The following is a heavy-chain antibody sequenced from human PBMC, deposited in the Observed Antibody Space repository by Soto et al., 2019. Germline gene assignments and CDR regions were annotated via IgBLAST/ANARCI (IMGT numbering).Heavy chain of an antibody. CDR2: IIPIFGTA. J-gene: IGHJ4*02. D-gene: IGHD3-22*01. CDR1: GGTFSSYA. CDR3: ARDRGAYYYDSSGYYPRVLDY. V-gene: IGHV1-69*13. Sequence: SVKVSCKASGGTFSSYAISWVRQAPGQGLEWMGGIIPIFGTANYAQKFQGRVTITADESTSTAYMELSSLRSEDTAVYYCARDRGAYYYDSSGYYPRVLDYWGQGTLVTAPQ.